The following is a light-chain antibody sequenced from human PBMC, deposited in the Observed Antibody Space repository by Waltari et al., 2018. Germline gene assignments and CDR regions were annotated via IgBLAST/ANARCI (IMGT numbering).Light chain of an antibody. CDR1: QSISTN. J-gene: IGKJ3*01. Sequence: IVMTQSPATLSVSPGERATLSCRASQSISTNLAWYQQKPGQAPRLLMYGASTRATGIPARFSGSGSGTEFTLTISSLQSEDFAVYYCQQYNNWPPVTFGPGTKVDIK. V-gene: IGKV3-15*01. CDR3: QQYNNWPPVT. CDR2: GAS.